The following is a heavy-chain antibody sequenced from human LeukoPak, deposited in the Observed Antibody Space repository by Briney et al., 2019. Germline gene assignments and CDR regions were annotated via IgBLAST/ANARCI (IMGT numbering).Heavy chain of an antibody. CDR2: IYNSGTT. CDR3: ARDSRYSDNSGYYYSHYYMDV. Sequence: PSETLSLTCTVSGGSISYYYWGWLRQPPPKRLEWFGYIYNSGTTRYNPSLMSRVTISVDTSKKQFSLNLRSVTAADTAVYYCARDSRYSDNSGYYYSHYYMDVWGKGTTVTVSS. CDR1: GGSISYYY. J-gene: IGHJ6*03. D-gene: IGHD3-22*01. V-gene: IGHV4-59*01.